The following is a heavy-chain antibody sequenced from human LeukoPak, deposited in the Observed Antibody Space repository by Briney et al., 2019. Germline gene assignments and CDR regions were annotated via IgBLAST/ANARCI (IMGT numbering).Heavy chain of an antibody. CDR1: GGSISSYY. D-gene: IGHD1-7*01. Sequence: SETLSLTCTVSGGSISSYYWSWIRQPPGKGLEWIGYIYYSGSTNYNPSLKSRVTITVDTSKNQFSLKLSSVTAADTAVYYCARSYGSSITGTVYYFDYWGQGTLVTVSS. J-gene: IGHJ4*02. CDR2: IYYSGST. V-gene: IGHV4-59*01. CDR3: ARSYGSSITGTVYYFDY.